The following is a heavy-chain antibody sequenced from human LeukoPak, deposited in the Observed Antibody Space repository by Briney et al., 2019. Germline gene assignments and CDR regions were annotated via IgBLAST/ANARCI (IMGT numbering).Heavy chain of an antibody. Sequence: GGALRLSCAASGFTFSSYWMSWVRQAPGKGLEWVANIKQDGSEKYYVDSVKGRFTISRDNAKNSLYLQMNSLRAEDTAVYYCATYSSLNRREFQYWGQGTLLTVSS. V-gene: IGHV3-7*01. J-gene: IGHJ1*01. CDR3: ATYSSLNRREFQY. CDR1: GFTFSSYW. CDR2: IKQDGSEK. D-gene: IGHD3-22*01.